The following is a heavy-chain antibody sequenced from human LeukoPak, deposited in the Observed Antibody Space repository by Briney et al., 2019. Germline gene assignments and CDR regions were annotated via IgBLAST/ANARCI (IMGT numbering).Heavy chain of an antibody. CDR3: ARSMVTTDRNFDH. D-gene: IGHD2-21*02. CDR1: GGSITSSPYQ. V-gene: IGHV4-39*07. CDR2: VSHTGAT. Sequence: SETLSLTCTVSGGSITSSPYQWAWIRQPPGRGPEWIGTVSHTGATQYSPSLTSRVTISLDTSKNQFSLSLNSVTAADTAIFYCARSMVTTDRNFDHWGQGTLVTVSS. J-gene: IGHJ4*01.